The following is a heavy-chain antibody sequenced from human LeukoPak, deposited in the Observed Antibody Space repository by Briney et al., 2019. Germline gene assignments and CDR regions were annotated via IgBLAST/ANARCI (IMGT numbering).Heavy chain of an antibody. D-gene: IGHD4/OR15-4a*01. CDR2: IYHSGST. CDR1: GGSISSSNW. Sequence: SGTLSLTCAVSGGSISSSNWWSWVRQPPGKGLEWIGEIYHSGSTNYNPSLKSRVTISVDTSKNQFSLNLRSVTAADSAIYYCARVNATMVDYWGQGTLVTVSS. CDR3: ARVNATMVDY. J-gene: IGHJ4*02. V-gene: IGHV4-4*02.